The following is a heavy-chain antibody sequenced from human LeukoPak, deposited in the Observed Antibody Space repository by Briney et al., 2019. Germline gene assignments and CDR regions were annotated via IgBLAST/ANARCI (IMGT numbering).Heavy chain of an antibody. CDR2: IDTKTGNP. D-gene: IGHD3-22*01. V-gene: IGHV7-4-1*02. CDR1: GYTFSSCA. CDR3: AIHPSDSSGYFSY. Sequence: ASVKVSCKASGYTFSSCAINWVRQAPGQGLEYMGWIDTKTGNPTYAQGFTGRFVFSLDTAVRTAYLQISSLKADDTAVYYCAIHPSDSSGYFSYWGQGALVTVSS. J-gene: IGHJ4*02.